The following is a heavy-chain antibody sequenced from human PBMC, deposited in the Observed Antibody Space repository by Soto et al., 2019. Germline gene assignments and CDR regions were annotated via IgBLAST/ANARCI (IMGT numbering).Heavy chain of an antibody. V-gene: IGHV4-39*01. D-gene: IGHD6-13*01. CDR3: ARLDAHTSSWYYDY. Sequence: PSETLSLTCSFSGCSISSSSYYLGWIRQPPGKGLECIGSIYYSGSTYYNPSLKSRVTISVDTSKNQFSLKLSSVTAADTAVYYCARLDAHTSSWYYDYWGQGTLVTVS. CDR1: GCSISSSSYY. CDR2: IYYSGST. J-gene: IGHJ4*02.